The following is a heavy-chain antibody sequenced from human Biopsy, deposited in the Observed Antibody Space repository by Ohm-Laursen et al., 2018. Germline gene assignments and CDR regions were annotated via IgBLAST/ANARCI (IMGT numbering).Heavy chain of an antibody. D-gene: IGHD6-19*01. J-gene: IGHJ4*02. CDR2: INPSGSTT. CDR1: GYSFTSYY. Sequence: ASVKVSCKASGYSFTSYYMHWVRQAPGQGLEWMGMINPSGSTTSYPQIFQGRVTMTRDTSKSTVYMGLSSLRSADTAVYFCARSTGWYGDLYYFDYWGQGTLVTVSS. V-gene: IGHV1-46*01. CDR3: ARSTGWYGDLYYFDY.